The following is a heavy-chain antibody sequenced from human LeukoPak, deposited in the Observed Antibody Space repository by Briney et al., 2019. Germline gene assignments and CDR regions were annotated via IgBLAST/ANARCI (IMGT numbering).Heavy chain of an antibody. J-gene: IGHJ4*02. CDR2: ISSSDSTI. D-gene: IGHD4-17*01. CDR3: ARDNDYGDPDY. Sequence: GGSQRLSCAASGFIYSSYEMKCVRHARGRVLEWVSYISSSDSTISYADSVRGRFTISRDNAENSLYLQMNSLRAEDTAVYYCARDNDYGDPDYWGQGTLVTVSS. CDR1: GFIYSSYE. V-gene: IGHV3-48*03.